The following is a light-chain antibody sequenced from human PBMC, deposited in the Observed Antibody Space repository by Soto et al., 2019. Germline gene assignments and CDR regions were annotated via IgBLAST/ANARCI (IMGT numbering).Light chain of an antibody. CDR1: QSVSSDY. V-gene: IGKV3-20*01. Sequence: EIVLTQSPGTLSLSPGERATLSCRASQSVSSDYLAWYQHKPGQAPRLLIYGASSRATGIPDRFSGSGSGTDFTLTISRLEPEDFAVYYWQHYGSSPRTFGQGTKVEIK. J-gene: IGKJ1*01. CDR3: QHYGSSPRT. CDR2: GAS.